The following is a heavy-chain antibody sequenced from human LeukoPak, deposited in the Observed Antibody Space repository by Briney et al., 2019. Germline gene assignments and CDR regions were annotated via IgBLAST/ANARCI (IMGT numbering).Heavy chain of an antibody. D-gene: IGHD3-22*01. CDR3: ARDGSPELYYYDSSATGYYMDV. CDR1: GYIFTNFG. CDR2: ISGYNGNT. J-gene: IGHJ6*03. V-gene: IGHV1-18*01. Sequence: ASVKVSCKASGYIFTNFGISWVRQARGQGLEWMGWISGYNGNTKYVQKFQGRVTMTTDTSTSTAYMELRSLRSDDTAVYYCARDGSPELYYYDSSATGYYMDVWAKGPRSPSP.